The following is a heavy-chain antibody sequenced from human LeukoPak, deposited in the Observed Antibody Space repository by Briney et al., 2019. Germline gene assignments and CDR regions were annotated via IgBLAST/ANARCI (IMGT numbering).Heavy chain of an antibody. CDR1: GGPFSGYY. D-gene: IGHD4-17*01. V-gene: IGHV4-34*01. Sequence: SETLSLTCAVYGGPFSGYYWSWIRQPPGKGLEWIGEINHSGGTNYNPSLKSRVTISLDTSKNHFSLKLTSVTAADTAVYYCASDDYGDLVNAFDIWGQGTMVTVSS. J-gene: IGHJ3*02. CDR2: INHSGGT. CDR3: ASDDYGDLVNAFDI.